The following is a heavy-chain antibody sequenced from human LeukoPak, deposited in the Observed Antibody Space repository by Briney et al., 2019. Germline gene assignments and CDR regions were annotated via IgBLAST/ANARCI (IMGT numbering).Heavy chain of an antibody. V-gene: IGHV4-39*01. J-gene: IGHJ3*02. CDR3: ARRPVLRFLGSDAFDI. CDR2: IYYSGST. Sequence: SETLSLTRTVSGGSISSSSYYWGWIRQPPGKGLEWIGSIYYSGSTYYNPSLKSRVTISVDTSKNQFSLELSSVTAADTAVYYCARRPVLRFLGSDAFDIWGQGTMVTVSS. D-gene: IGHD3-3*01. CDR1: GGSISSSSYY.